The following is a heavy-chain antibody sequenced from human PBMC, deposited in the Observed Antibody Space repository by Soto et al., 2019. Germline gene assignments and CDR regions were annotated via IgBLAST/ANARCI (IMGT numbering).Heavy chain of an antibody. Sequence: QITLKESGPTLVKPTQTLTLTCTFSGFSLTTDRVGVGWIRQPPGEALEWLAVIYWDDSKTYRPSLESRLTIPKDTSKNQVALTMTNMDSLDTATYYCAHAYGGRSLSWGQGTLVTVSS. J-gene: IGHJ5*02. D-gene: IGHD1-26*01. CDR1: GFSLTTDRVG. CDR2: IYWDDSK. CDR3: AHAYGGRSLS. V-gene: IGHV2-5*02.